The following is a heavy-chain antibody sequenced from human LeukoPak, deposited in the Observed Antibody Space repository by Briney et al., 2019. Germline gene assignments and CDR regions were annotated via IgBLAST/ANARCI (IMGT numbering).Heavy chain of an antibody. J-gene: IGHJ4*02. D-gene: IGHD1-26*01. Sequence: PGGSLRLSCAASGFTFSSYAMSWVRQAPGKGLEWVSAISGSGGSTYYADSVKGRFTISRDNSKNTLYLQMNSLRAEDTAVYYCARDQSIAGPTTADYWGQGTLVTVSS. CDR1: GFTFSSYA. CDR3: ARDQSIAGPTTADY. V-gene: IGHV3-23*01. CDR2: ISGSGGST.